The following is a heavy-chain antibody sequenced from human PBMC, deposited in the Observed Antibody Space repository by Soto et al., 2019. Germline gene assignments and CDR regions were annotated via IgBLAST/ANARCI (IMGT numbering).Heavy chain of an antibody. CDR3: ARAPDFWSGYFYYYYMDV. V-gene: IGHV4-61*01. CDR1: GGSISSSSYY. J-gene: IGHJ6*03. Sequence: SETLSLTCTVSGGSISSSSYYWSWIRQPPGKGLEWIGYIYYSGSTNYNPSLKSRVTISVDTSKNQFSLKLSSVIAADTAVYYCARAPDFWSGYFYYYYMDVWGKGTTVTVSS. D-gene: IGHD3-3*01. CDR2: IYYSGST.